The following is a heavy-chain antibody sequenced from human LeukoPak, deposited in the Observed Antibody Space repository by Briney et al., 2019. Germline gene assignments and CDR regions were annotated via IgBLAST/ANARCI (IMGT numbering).Heavy chain of an antibody. V-gene: IGHV3-48*03. Sequence: GGSLRLSCAASGFTFSSYAMHWVRQAPGKGLEWVSHISSSGLTIYYADPVKGRFTISRDNAKNSLYLQMNSLRAEDTAIYYCATGLIFDYWGQGTLVTVSS. J-gene: IGHJ4*02. CDR2: ISSSGLTI. D-gene: IGHD2-8*01. CDR3: ATGLIFDY. CDR1: GFTFSSYA.